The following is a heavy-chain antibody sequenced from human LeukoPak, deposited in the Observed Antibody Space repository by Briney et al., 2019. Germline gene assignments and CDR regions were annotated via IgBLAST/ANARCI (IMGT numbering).Heavy chain of an antibody. CDR3: ATFAGVVPGGLLV. J-gene: IGHJ6*04. D-gene: IGHD2-2*01. V-gene: IGHV3-7*01. CDR1: GFTSSAFW. Sequence: GGSLRLSCVVSGFTSSAFWMSWVRRPPGKGLEWVANIKKDGSEKEYVDSVKGRFSIFRDNAKNSVYLQMNSLRAEDTAVYYYATFAGVVPGGLLVCGKGTTVIVSS. CDR2: IKKDGSEK.